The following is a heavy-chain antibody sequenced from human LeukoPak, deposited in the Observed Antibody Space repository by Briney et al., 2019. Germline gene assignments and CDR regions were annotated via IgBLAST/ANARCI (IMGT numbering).Heavy chain of an antibody. CDR2: IYYSGST. J-gene: IGHJ3*02. Sequence: PSETLSLTCTVSGGSISSSSYYWGWIRQPPGKGLEWIGSIYYSGSTYYNPSLKSRVTISVDTSKNQFSLKLSSVTAADTAVYYCARVLYGVVAFDIWGQGTMVTVSS. CDR3: ARVLYGVVAFDI. V-gene: IGHV4-39*07. CDR1: GGSISSSSYY. D-gene: IGHD4-17*01.